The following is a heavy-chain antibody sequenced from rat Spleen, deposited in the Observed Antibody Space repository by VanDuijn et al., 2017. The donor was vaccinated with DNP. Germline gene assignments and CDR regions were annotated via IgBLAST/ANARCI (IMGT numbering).Heavy chain of an antibody. CDR3: ATLRTLTTEGIEGWFAY. Sequence: EVQLVESGGGLVQPGRSLKLSCAASGFTFSDYNMAWVRQAPKKGLEWVATIIYDGSRTYYRDSVKGRFTISRDNAKSTLYLQMDSLRSEDTATYYCATLRTLTTEGIEGWFAYWGQGTLVTVSS. CDR2: IIYDGSRT. D-gene: IGHD1-11*01. J-gene: IGHJ3*01. CDR1: GFTFSDYN. V-gene: IGHV5S10*01.